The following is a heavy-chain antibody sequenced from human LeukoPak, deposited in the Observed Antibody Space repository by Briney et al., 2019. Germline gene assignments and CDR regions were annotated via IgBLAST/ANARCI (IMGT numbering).Heavy chain of an antibody. D-gene: IGHD5-18*01. CDR2: LNPNSGGT. V-gene: IGHV1-2*02. Sequence: ASVKVSCKASGYTVTCHYLHWVRQAPGQGLERMGWLNPNSGGTNYAQKFQGRVTMTRDTSINTAYMELNSLTSDDTAMYYCAKDAYSGFSSSYNMDSWGQGTLVTVSS. CDR3: AKDAYSGFSSSYNMDS. J-gene: IGHJ4*02. CDR1: GYTVTCHY.